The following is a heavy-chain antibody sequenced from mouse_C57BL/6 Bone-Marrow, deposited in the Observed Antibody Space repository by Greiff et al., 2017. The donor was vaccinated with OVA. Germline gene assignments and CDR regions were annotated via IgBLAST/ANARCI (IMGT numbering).Heavy chain of an antibody. Sequence: VQLVESGAELVRHGASVTLSCKASGYTFTDYEMHWVKQTPVHGLEWIGAIDPETGGTAYNQKFKGKAILTADKSSSTAYMELRSLPSEDSADYYCTSGSSTYYAMDYWGQGTSVTVSS. CDR2: IDPETGGT. J-gene: IGHJ4*01. D-gene: IGHD2-10*02. V-gene: IGHV1-15*01. CDR1: GYTFTDYE. CDR3: TSGSSTYYAMDY.